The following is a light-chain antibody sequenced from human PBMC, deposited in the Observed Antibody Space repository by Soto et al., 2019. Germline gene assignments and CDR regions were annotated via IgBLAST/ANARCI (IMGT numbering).Light chain of an antibody. CDR1: QSLSTNY. CDR3: QHYGSSGLT. V-gene: IGKV3-20*01. J-gene: IGKJ4*01. Sequence: EIVLTQTPGTLSLSPGERATLSCRASQSLSTNYLAWHQQKPGQAPRLLIYGASSRATGSTDRFSGSGSGTDFTLTNTRGEPEDFAVYYCQHYGSSGLTFGGGTKVEIK. CDR2: GAS.